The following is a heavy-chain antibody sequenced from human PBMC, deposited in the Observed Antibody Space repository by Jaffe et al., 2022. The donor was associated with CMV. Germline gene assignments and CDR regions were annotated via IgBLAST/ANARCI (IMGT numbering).Heavy chain of an antibody. J-gene: IGHJ5*02. V-gene: IGHV3-7*03. CDR1: GFSFSNSY. CDR2: IRPDGTTV. D-gene: IGHD2-15*01. Sequence: VQLVESGGGLVQPGGSLRLSCAASGFSFSNSYMTWVRQAPGQGLEWVANIRPDGTTVFSIDSVKGRFTFSRDNTRNLLSLQMNSLRDEDTAVYYCARFYNFRDCTVGRCDSWGIDLWGQGTLVTVSS. CDR3: ARFYNFRDCTVGRCDSWGIDL.